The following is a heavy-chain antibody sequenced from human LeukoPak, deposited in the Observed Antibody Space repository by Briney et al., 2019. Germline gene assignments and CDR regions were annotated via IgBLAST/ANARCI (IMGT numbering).Heavy chain of an antibody. Sequence: PGGSLRLSCAASGFTVSSNYMSWVRQAPGKGLEWVSVIYSGGSTYYADSVKGRFTISRDNSKNTLYLQMNSLRAEDTAVYYCARGTTMVRGVPPYYYYYMDVWGKGTTVTISS. CDR2: IYSGGST. CDR1: GFTVSSNY. D-gene: IGHD3-10*01. CDR3: ARGTTMVRGVPPYYYYYMDV. J-gene: IGHJ6*03. V-gene: IGHV3-53*01.